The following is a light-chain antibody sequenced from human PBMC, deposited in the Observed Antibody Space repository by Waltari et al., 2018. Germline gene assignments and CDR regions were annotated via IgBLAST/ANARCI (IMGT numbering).Light chain of an antibody. CDR3: CSQAGDAVVL. Sequence: QSALTLPASVSGSPGQSVTISRPGTSTDAGSYNLVSWYQQHPGQAPRVIIYEGSERPSGVSDRFSGSKSGNTASLTISGLQAEDEADYYCCSQAGDAVVLFGSGTKLAVL. J-gene: IGLJ2*01. CDR1: STDAGSYNL. CDR2: EGS. V-gene: IGLV2-23*01.